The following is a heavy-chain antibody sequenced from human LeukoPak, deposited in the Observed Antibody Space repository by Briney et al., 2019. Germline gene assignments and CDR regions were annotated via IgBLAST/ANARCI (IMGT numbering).Heavy chain of an antibody. J-gene: IGHJ4*02. Sequence: PGGSLRLSCAASGFTFGSFGMHWVRQAPGKGLEWVAVIWYDGSNKYYADSVKGRFTTSRDNSKNTLYLRMNSLRVEDTAVYYCARDGYSYGSIDYWGQGTLVTVPS. CDR1: GFTFGSFG. V-gene: IGHV3-33*01. CDR2: IWYDGSNK. CDR3: ARDGYSYGSIDY. D-gene: IGHD5-18*01.